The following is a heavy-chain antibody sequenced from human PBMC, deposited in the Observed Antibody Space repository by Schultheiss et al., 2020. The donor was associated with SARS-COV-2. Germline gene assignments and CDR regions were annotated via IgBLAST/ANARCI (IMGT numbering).Heavy chain of an antibody. J-gene: IGHJ4*02. Sequence: SETLSLTCTVSGGSISSSSYYWGWIRQPPGKGLEWIGYIYYSGSTNYNPSLKSRVTISVDTSKNQFSLKLSSVTAADTAVYYCARDLREGGDYWGQGTLVTVSS. CDR3: ARDLREGGDY. V-gene: IGHV4-61*01. D-gene: IGHD3-16*01. CDR1: GGSISSSSYY. CDR2: IYYSGST.